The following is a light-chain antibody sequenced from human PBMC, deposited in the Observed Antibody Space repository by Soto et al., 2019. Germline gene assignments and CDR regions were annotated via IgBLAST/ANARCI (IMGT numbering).Light chain of an antibody. CDR3: CSYAGSYSYV. CDR1: SSDVGGYNY. CDR2: DVS. Sequence: QSALTQPRSVSGSPGQSVPISCTGTSSDVGGYNYVSWYQQHPGKAPKLMIYDVSKRPSGVPDRLSGSKSGNTASLTISGLQAEDEADYYCCSYAGSYSYVFGTGTKLTVL. V-gene: IGLV2-11*01. J-gene: IGLJ1*01.